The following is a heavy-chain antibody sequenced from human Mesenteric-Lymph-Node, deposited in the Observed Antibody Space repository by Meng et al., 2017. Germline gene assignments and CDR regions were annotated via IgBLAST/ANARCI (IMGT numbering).Heavy chain of an antibody. V-gene: IGHV3-21*01. CDR1: GFTFTNYA. J-gene: IGHJ6*02. CDR3: AREGSSGSLYYYYNDGMDV. CDR2: ISSSSSYI. D-gene: IGHD6-19*01. Sequence: GESLKISCAASGFTFTNYAMSWVRQAPGKGLEWVSSISSSSSYIYYADSVQGRFTISRDNAKNSLYLQMNSLRAEDTAVYYCAREGSSGSLYYYYNDGMDVWGQGTTVTVSS.